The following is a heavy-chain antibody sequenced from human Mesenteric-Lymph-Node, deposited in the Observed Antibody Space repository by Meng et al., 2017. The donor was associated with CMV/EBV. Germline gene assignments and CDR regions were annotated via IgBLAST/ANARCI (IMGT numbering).Heavy chain of an antibody. J-gene: IGHJ4*02. CDR2: ISYDGSNK. D-gene: IGHD3-22*01. CDR3: ARDLDYYDTRGWGFDY. CDR1: GFTFSSYT. V-gene: IGHV3-30*04. Sequence: LSLTCAASGFTFSSYTMNWVRQAPGKGLEWVAIISYDGSNKYYADSVKGRFTISRDDSKNTLYLQMNSLRPEDTAVYHCARDLDYYDTRGWGFDYWGQGTLVTVSS.